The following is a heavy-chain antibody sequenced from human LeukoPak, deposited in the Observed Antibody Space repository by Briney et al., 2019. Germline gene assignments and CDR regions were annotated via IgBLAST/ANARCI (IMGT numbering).Heavy chain of an antibody. V-gene: IGHV4-39*07. Sequence: SETLSLTCTVSGGSISSSSYYWGWIRQPPGKGLEWIGSIYYSGSTYYNPSLKSRVTISVDTSKNQFSLKLSSVTAADTAVYYCARRSSDFDYWGQGTLVTVSS. D-gene: IGHD6-25*01. CDR2: IYYSGST. CDR3: ARRSSDFDY. J-gene: IGHJ4*02. CDR1: GGSISSSSYY.